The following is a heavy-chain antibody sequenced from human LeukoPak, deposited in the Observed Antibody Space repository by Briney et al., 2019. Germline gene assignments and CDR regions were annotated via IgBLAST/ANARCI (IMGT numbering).Heavy chain of an antibody. V-gene: IGHV1-8*01. CDR2: MNPNSGNT. J-gene: IGHJ4*02. CDR1: RYTFTSYD. CDR3: ARAPSITGTTPPGY. Sequence: ASVKVSCKGSRYTFTSYDINWVRQATGQGLEWMGWMNPNSGNTGYAQKFQGRVTMTRHTSISTPYMELSSLRSEDTAVYYCARAPSITGTTPPGYWGQGTLVTVSS. D-gene: IGHD1-7*01.